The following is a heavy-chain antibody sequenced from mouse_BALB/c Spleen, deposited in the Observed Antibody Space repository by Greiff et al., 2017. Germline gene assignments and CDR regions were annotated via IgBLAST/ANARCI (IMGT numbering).Heavy chain of an antibody. Sequence: QVQLQQSGAELVRPGSSVKISCKASGYAFSSYWMNWVKQRPGQGLGWIGQIYPGDGDTNYNGKFKGKATLTADKSSSTAYMQLSSLTSEDSAVYFCARKVYGSSYWYFDVWGAGTTVTVSS. D-gene: IGHD1-1*01. CDR2: IYPGDGDT. V-gene: IGHV1-80*01. CDR3: ARKVYGSSYWYFDV. CDR1: GYAFSSYW. J-gene: IGHJ1*01.